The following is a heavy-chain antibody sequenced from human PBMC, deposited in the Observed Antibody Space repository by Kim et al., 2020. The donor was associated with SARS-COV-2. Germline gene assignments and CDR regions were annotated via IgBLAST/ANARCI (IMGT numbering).Heavy chain of an antibody. V-gene: IGHV3-30*18. J-gene: IGHJ6*02. D-gene: IGHD5-12*01. CDR3: AKDKGRPGDHIVATLYYYGMDV. Sequence: GGSLRLSCAASGFTFSSYGMHWVRQAPGKGLEWVAVISYDGSNKYYADSVKGRFTISRDNSKNTLYLQMNSLRAEDTAVYYCAKDKGRPGDHIVATLYYYGMDVWGQGTTVTVSS. CDR1: GFTFSSYG. CDR2: ISYDGSNK.